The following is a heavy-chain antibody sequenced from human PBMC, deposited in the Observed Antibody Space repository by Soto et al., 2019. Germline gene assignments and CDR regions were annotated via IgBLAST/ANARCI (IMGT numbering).Heavy chain of an antibody. CDR2: IYYSGST. Sequence: SETLSLTCTVSGGSISSSSYYWGWIRQPPGKGLEWIGSIYYSGSTYYNPSLKSRVTISVDTSKNQFSLKLNSVTAADTAVYYCARPDYGSGSYYYGMDVWGQGTTVTVS. V-gene: IGHV4-39*01. J-gene: IGHJ6*02. CDR1: GGSISSSSYY. CDR3: ARPDYGSGSYYYGMDV. D-gene: IGHD3-10*01.